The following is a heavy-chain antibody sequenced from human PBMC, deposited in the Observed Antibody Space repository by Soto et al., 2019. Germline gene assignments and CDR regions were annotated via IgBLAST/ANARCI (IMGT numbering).Heavy chain of an antibody. CDR3: GRGCGSNTCPFDP. CDR1: GDSINTYY. J-gene: IGHJ5*02. Sequence: PSETLSHTCTVSGDSINTYYWSWIRQPPGKGLEWIGYIYYSGTTNYNPSLKSRVTISVDTSKNHFSLKLRSVTAADTAVYYCGRGCGSNTCPFDPWGQGTLVTVSS. V-gene: IGHV4-59*08. CDR2: IYYSGTT. D-gene: IGHD2-2*01.